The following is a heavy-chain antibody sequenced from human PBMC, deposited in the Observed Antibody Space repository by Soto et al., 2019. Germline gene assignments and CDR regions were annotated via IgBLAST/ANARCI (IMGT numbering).Heavy chain of an antibody. J-gene: IGHJ4*02. D-gene: IGHD6-19*01. V-gene: IGHV3-23*01. CDR3: AKVRSSGWSFDY. CDR1: GFTFSTYA. Sequence: EVQMLESGGGLVQRGGSLRISCAASGFTFSTYAMNWVRQAPGKGLEWVSGISGSGDSTYYADSVKGRFTVSRDNSKNTLYLQMNRLRGEDTAVFYCAKVRSSGWSFDYWGQGTLVTVSP. CDR2: ISGSGDST.